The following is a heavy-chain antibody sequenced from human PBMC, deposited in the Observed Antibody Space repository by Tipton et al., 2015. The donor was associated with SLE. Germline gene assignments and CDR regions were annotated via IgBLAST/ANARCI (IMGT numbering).Heavy chain of an antibody. J-gene: IGHJ5*02. CDR3: ARDLGRRYWFDP. CDR2: MFHTGAS. Sequence: TLSLTCTVSGGTFRTGSYYWGWIRQSPGKGLEWIGDMFHTGASRYNPSLKSRVTISVDTSKNQFSLKLNSVTAADTAMYYCARDLGRRYWFDPWGQGTLVTVSS. V-gene: IGHV4-61*01. CDR1: GGTFRTGSYY.